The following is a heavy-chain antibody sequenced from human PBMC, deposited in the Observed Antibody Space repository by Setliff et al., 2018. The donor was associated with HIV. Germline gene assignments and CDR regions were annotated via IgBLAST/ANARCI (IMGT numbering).Heavy chain of an antibody. CDR3: ARELGTGWHDP. D-gene: IGHD6-19*01. CDR2: IVPAFGTS. CDR1: GSTLITTS. Sequence: SVKVSCKVSGSTLITTSLTWVRQAPGQGLEWVGGIVPAFGTSDSSPRFQGRVTITTDFSANSAYMEMTSLTSDDTAVYYCARELGTGWHDPWGQGTLVTVSS. V-gene: IGHV1-69*05. J-gene: IGHJ5*02.